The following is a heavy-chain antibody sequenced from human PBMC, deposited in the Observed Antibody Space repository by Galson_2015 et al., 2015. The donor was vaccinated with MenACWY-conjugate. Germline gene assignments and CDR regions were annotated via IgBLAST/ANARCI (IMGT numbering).Heavy chain of an antibody. Sequence: SLRLSCAASGFTFSSYGMHWVCQAPGKGLEWVAVISYDGSNKYYADSVKGRFTISRDNSKNTLYLQMNSLRAEDAAVYYCAKTWGGYSSSWFFFTVDYWGQGTLVTVSS. J-gene: IGHJ4*02. CDR3: AKTWGGYSSSWFFFTVDY. V-gene: IGHV3-30*18. CDR2: ISYDGSNK. CDR1: GFTFSSYG. D-gene: IGHD6-13*01.